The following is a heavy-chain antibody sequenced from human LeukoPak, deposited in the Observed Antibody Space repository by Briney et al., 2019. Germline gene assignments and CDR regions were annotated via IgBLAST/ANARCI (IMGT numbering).Heavy chain of an antibody. CDR2: IRYSGSA. D-gene: IGHD3-22*01. CDR3: ARLVYDSRGYYFDY. J-gene: IGHJ4*02. CDR1: GGSISSHY. Sequence: SETLSLTCTVSGGSISSHYWNWIRQPPGKGLEWIGYIRYSGSANYNPSLRSRDTISIDTSKNQFSLKLSSVTAADTAVYHCARLVYDSRGYYFDYWGQGTLVTVSS. V-gene: IGHV4-59*08.